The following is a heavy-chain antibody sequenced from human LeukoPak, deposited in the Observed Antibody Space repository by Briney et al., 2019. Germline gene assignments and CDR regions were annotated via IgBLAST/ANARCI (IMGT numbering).Heavy chain of an antibody. CDR3: ARQTLYCSGGSCYEEEFDY. J-gene: IGHJ4*02. Sequence: SETLSLTCTVSGGSISSSSYYWGWIRQPPGKGLEWIGSIYYSGSTYYNPSLKSRVTISVDTSKNQFSLKLSSVTAADTAAYYCARQTLYCSGGSCYEEEFDYWGQGTLVTVSS. CDR1: GGSISSSSYY. CDR2: IYYSGST. D-gene: IGHD2-15*01. V-gene: IGHV4-39*01.